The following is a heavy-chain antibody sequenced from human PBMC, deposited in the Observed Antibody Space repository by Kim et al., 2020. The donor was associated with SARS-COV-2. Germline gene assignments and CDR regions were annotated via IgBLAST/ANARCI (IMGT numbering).Heavy chain of an antibody. V-gene: IGHV3-30*04. J-gene: IGHJ6*02. CDR1: GFTFRYYA. CDR2: ILYDGSNK. D-gene: IGHD4-17*01. Sequence: GGSLRLSCTASGFTFRYYAMHWGRQAPGKGLEWVAVILYDGSNKFYADSVKGRFTISRDNSENTVYLQMNSLRAEDTAVYYCARDFKVKNYGGNSVGFSYYGMGVWGHGTTVTVSS. CDR3: ARDFKVKNYGGNSVGFSYYGMGV.